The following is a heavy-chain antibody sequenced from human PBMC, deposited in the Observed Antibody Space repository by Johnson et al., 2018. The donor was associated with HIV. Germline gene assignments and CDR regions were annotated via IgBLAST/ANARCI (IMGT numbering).Heavy chain of an antibody. D-gene: IGHD2-21*01. J-gene: IGHJ3*02. CDR3: AKGPQGIATPDAFDI. V-gene: IGHV3-NL1*01. Sequence: QMHLVESGGGVVQPGRSLRLSCAASGFAFSSYAMHWVRQAPGKGLEWVAVIYNGGSTYFADSVKGRFAISRDNSKNTLFLQMNSLGPEGTAVYYCAKGPQGIATPDAFDIWGQGTMVTVSS. CDR1: GFAFSSYA. CDR2: IYNGGST.